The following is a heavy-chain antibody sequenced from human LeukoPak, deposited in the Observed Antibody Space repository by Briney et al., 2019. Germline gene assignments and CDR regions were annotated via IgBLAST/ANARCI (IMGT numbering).Heavy chain of an antibody. J-gene: IGHJ4*02. V-gene: IGHV3-53*01. CDR2: IYGYGTT. CDR3: ATGRFGESQNDY. Sequence: GGSLRLSCVGSGFTVSSNYVIWVRQAPGKGLEWVSVIYGYGTTFYADSVKGRFSISRDNSKNTVYLQMNSLRDGDTAMYYCATGRFGESQNDYWGQGTLVTVSS. D-gene: IGHD3-10*01. CDR1: GFTVSSNY.